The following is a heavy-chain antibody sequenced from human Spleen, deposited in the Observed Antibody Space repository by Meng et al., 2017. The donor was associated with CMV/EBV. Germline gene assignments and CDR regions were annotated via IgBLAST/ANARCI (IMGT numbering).Heavy chain of an antibody. J-gene: IGHJ4*01. V-gene: IGHV3-9*01. CDR1: GFPFDDYA. D-gene: IGHD4-17*01. CDR3: AKTWITVITITIDY. CDR2: ISWNSGSI. Sequence: GGSLRLSCAASGFPFDDYAMHWVRQGPGKGLEWVSGISWNSGSIAYGDSVKGRFTISRDNAKNSLYLQMNSLRADDTALYYCAKTWITVITITIDYWGHGTLVTVSS.